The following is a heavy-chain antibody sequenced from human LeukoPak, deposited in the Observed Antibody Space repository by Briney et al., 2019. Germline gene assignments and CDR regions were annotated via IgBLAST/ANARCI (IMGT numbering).Heavy chain of an antibody. CDR1: GFTFSSYW. CDR2: IKQDGSEK. Sequence: GGSLRLSCAASGFTFSSYWMSWVRQAPGKGLEWVANIKQDGSEKYYVDSVKGRFTISRDNAKSSLYLQMNSLRAEDTAVYYCARVGDFWSGYYADYWGKGTLVTVSS. V-gene: IGHV3-7*01. J-gene: IGHJ4*02. D-gene: IGHD3-3*01. CDR3: ARVGDFWSGYYADY.